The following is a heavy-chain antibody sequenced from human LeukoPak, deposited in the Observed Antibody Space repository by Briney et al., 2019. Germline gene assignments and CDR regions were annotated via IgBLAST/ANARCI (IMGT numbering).Heavy chain of an antibody. CDR1: GGTFSSYA. J-gene: IGHJ3*02. V-gene: IGHV1-69*13. Sequence: SVKVSCKASGGTFSSYAISWVRQAPGQRLEWMGGIIPIFGTANYAQKFQGRVTITADESTSTAYMELSSLRSEDTAVYYCASPDILTGYNDAFDIWGQGTMVTVSS. CDR3: ASPDILTGYNDAFDI. CDR2: IIPIFGTA. D-gene: IGHD3-9*01.